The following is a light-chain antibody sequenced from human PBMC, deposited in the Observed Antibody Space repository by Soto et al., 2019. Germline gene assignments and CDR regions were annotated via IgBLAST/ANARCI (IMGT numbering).Light chain of an antibody. Sequence: AIQMTQSPSSLSASVGDRVTITCRASQDIRNDLGWFQQKPGKAPRLLSYGASSLKSGVPSRFSGSGSGRDFTLTISSLQPEDFATYYCLQDYNHPFTFGQGTKLEIK. V-gene: IGKV1-6*01. J-gene: IGKJ2*01. CDR1: QDIRND. CDR3: LQDYNHPFT. CDR2: GAS.